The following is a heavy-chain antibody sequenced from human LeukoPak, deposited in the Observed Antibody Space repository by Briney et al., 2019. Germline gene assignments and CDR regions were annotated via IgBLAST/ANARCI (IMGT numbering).Heavy chain of an antibody. J-gene: IGHJ4*02. D-gene: IGHD6-19*01. V-gene: IGHV3-30*18. CDR1: GFTFSSYG. Sequence: GGSLRLSCAASGFTFSSYGMHWVRQAPGKGLEWVAVISYDGSNRYYADSVKGRFTISRDNSKNTLYLQMNSLRAEDTAVYYCAKDLGQWLVEDYWGQGTLVTVSS. CDR3: AKDLGQWLVEDY. CDR2: ISYDGSNR.